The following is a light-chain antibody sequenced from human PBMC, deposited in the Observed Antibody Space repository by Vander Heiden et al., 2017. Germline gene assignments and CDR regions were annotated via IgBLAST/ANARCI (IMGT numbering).Light chain of an antibody. V-gene: IGKV1-33*01. J-gene: IGKJ1*01. CDR1: QDISNY. CDR3: QQDDNLPPWT. CDR2: DAS. Sequence: DIQMTQSPSSLSASVGDRVTITCQASQDISNYLNWYQQKPGKAPKLLIYDASNLETGVPSRFSGSGYGTDFTFTISSLQPEDIATYYCQQDDNLPPWTFGQGTKVEIK.